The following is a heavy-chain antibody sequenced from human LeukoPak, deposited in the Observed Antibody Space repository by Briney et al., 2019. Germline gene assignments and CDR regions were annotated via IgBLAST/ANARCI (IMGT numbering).Heavy chain of an antibody. CDR2: IYSGGST. CDR1: GFTVSSSY. D-gene: IGHD3-22*01. CDR3: ARRLETYYYDSSGYYYDY. V-gene: IGHV3-53*01. Sequence: QAGGSLRLSCAASGFTVSSSYMSWVRQAPGKGLEWVSVIYSGGSTYYADSVKGRFTISRDNSKNTLYLQMNSLRAEDTAVYYCARRLETYYYDSSGYYYDYWGQGTLVTVSS. J-gene: IGHJ4*02.